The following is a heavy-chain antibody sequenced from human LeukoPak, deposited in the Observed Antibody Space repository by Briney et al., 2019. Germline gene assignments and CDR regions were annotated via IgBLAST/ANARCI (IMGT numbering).Heavy chain of an antibody. D-gene: IGHD6-13*01. CDR3: ARNLGGSSWVFDY. V-gene: IGHV4-59*01. CDR1: GGSISSYY. Sequence: PSEILSLTCTVSGGSISSYYWSWIRQPPGKGLEWIGYIYYSGSTNYNPSLKSRATISVDTSKNQFSLKLSSVTAADTAVYYCARNLGGSSWVFDYWGQGTLVTVSS. J-gene: IGHJ4*02. CDR2: IYYSGST.